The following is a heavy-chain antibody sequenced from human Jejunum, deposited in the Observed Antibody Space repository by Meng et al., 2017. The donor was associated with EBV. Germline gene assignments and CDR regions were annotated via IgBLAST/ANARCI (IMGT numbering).Heavy chain of an antibody. V-gene: IGHV3-30-3*01. D-gene: IGHD3-16*01. CDR2: ISNDGNNK. J-gene: IGHJ4*02. CDR1: GFTFSGHA. CDR3: TREWGADY. Sequence: QVQLGESGGGGGPPGRALRLSCAASGFTFSGHAIQWVRQAPGKGLKWVALISNDGNNKYYADSVKGRFTISRDNSKNTLYLQMNSLRVDDTALYYCTREWGADYWGQGTLVTVSS.